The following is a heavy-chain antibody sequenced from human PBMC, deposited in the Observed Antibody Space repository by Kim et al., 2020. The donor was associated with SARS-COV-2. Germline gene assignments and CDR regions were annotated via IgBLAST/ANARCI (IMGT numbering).Heavy chain of an antibody. CDR1: GFTFSSYD. V-gene: IGHV3-13*04. CDR3: ARGRYDYDSSGYPSDWYLDL. D-gene: IGHD3-22*01. CDR2: IGTAGYT. Sequence: GGSLRLSCAASGFTFSSYDMHWVLQATGKGLELVSAIGTAGYTYYPGSVKGRFTSSRENAKNSLYLQMNSLRAGDTAVYYCARGRYDYDSSGYPSDWYLDLWGRGTLVTVSS. J-gene: IGHJ2*01.